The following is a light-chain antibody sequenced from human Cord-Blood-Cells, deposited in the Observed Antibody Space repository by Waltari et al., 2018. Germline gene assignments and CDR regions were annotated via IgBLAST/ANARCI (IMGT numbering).Light chain of an antibody. Sequence: QSALTQPRSVSGSPGQSVTLPSTGTSSAVGGYNSVSWYQQHPGKAPKLMIYDVSKRPSGVPDRFSGSKSGNTASLTISGLQAEDEADYYCCSYAGSYTYVFGTGTKVTVL. J-gene: IGLJ1*01. CDR1: SSAVGGYNS. CDR2: DVS. V-gene: IGLV2-11*01. CDR3: CSYAGSYTYV.